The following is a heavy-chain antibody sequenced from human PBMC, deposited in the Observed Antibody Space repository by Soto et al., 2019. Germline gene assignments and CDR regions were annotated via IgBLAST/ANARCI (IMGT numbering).Heavy chain of an antibody. Sequence: SETLSLTFSVSGTSIRGYYWTWIRQPPGKGLEWIGYIYYTGTTKYNPSLKSRVAISVDTSKNQFSLRLNSVTAADTAVYYCAREVASFGSNHFDSWGQGALVTVS. CDR1: GTSIRGYY. CDR2: IYYTGTT. CDR3: AREVASFGSNHFDS. V-gene: IGHV4-59*01. J-gene: IGHJ4*02. D-gene: IGHD3-10*01.